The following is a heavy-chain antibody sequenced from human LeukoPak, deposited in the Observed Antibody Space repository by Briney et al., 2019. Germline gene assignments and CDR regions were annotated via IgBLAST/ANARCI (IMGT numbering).Heavy chain of an antibody. Sequence: SETLSLTCAVYGGSFSGYYWSWIRQPPGKGLEWIGEINHSGSTNYNPSLKSRVIISLDTSKNQFSLKLSSVPAADTAVYYCARGRKVTMVRGVRRWFDPWGQGTLVTVSS. CDR2: INHSGST. V-gene: IGHV4-34*01. J-gene: IGHJ5*02. D-gene: IGHD3-10*01. CDR1: GGSFSGYY. CDR3: ARGRKVTMVRGVRRWFDP.